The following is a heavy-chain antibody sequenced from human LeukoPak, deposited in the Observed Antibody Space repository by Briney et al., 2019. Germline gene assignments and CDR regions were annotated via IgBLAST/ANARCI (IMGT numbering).Heavy chain of an antibody. CDR3: AKDITSGSYSTGLGN. D-gene: IGHD1-26*01. Sequence: GGPLRLSCAASGFTFDDYAMHWVRQAPGKGLEWVSLISGDGGSTYYADSVKGRFTISRDNSKNSLYLQMNSLRTEDTALYYCAKDITSGSYSTGLGNWGQGTLVTVSS. CDR1: GFTFDDYA. CDR2: ISGDGGST. V-gene: IGHV3-43*02. J-gene: IGHJ4*02.